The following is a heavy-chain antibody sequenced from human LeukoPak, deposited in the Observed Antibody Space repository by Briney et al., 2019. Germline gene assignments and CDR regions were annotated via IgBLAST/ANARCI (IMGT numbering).Heavy chain of an antibody. Sequence: SETLSLTCTVSDGSISSHYWSWIRQPPGKGLDWIGYIYYSGSTNYNPSLKSRVTISVDTSKNQFSLKLSSVTAADTAVYYCARSRAAGLYYFDYWGQGTLVTVSS. CDR3: ARSRAAGLYYFDY. J-gene: IGHJ4*02. CDR1: DGSISSHY. V-gene: IGHV4-59*11. CDR2: IYYSGST. D-gene: IGHD6-13*01.